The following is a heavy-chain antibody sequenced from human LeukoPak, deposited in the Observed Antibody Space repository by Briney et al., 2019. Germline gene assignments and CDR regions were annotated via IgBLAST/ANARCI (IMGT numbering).Heavy chain of an antibody. CDR1: GGSFSGYY. V-gene: IGHV4-34*01. D-gene: IGHD3-10*01. CDR3: ARALDSGRTGNDAFDI. Sequence: SETLSLTCAVYGGSFSGYYWSWIRQPPGKGLEWIGEINHSGSTNYNPSLKSRVTISVDTSKDQFSLKLSSVTAADTAVYYCARALDSGRTGNDAFDIWGQGTMVTVSS. J-gene: IGHJ3*02. CDR2: INHSGST.